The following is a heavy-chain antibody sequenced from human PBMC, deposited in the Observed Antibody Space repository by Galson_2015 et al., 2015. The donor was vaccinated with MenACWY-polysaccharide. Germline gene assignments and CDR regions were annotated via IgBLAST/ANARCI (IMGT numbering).Heavy chain of an antibody. J-gene: IGHJ6*02. CDR1: GFTFSSYG. V-gene: IGHV3-7*03. CDR3: ARGHYGLDV. Sequence: SLRLSCAASGFTFSSYGMSWVRQAPGKGLEWVAHIKRDESEKYYVDSVKGRFAISRDNSKNSLYLQMNSLRAEDTAVYSCARGHYGLDVWGQGTTVIVSS. CDR2: IKRDESEK.